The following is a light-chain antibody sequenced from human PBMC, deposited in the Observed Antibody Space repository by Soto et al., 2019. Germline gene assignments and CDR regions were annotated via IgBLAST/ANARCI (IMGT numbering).Light chain of an antibody. CDR2: GAS. CDR1: QSVSSSY. J-gene: IGKJ1*01. CDR3: YQDGSTPPT. V-gene: IGKV3-20*01. Sequence: VLSQSPGTLSLSPGERATLSCRFSQSVSSSYLAWYQQKPGQAPRLLIYGASSRATGIPDRFSGSGSGTDFTLTISRLEPEDFVVFYCYQDGSTPPTFGQGTKVDIK.